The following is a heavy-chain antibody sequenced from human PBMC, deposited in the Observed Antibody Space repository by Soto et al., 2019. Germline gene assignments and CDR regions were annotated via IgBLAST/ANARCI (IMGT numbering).Heavy chain of an antibody. Sequence: SETLSLTCAVYGGSFSGYYWSWIRQPPGKGLEWIGEINHSGSTNYNPSLKSRVTISVDTSKNQFSLKLSSVTAADTAVYYCARQVTTIYYYFDYWGQGALVTVSS. CDR1: GGSFSGYY. D-gene: IGHD5-12*01. J-gene: IGHJ4*02. CDR3: ARQVTTIYYYFDY. CDR2: INHSGST. V-gene: IGHV4-34*01.